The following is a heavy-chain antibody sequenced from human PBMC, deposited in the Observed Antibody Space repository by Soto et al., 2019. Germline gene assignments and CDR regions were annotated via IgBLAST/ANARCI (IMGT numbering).Heavy chain of an antibody. D-gene: IGHD1-26*01. CDR1: GFSITSFA. CDR2: ISASGGST. Sequence: PGGSLRLSCVASGFSITSFAMSWVRQAPGKGLEWASAISASGGSTYADSVKGRFTISRDNSKNTLYLQMNSLRVEDTAVYYCAKVLSSGGYSGALEYWGQGALVTVSS. V-gene: IGHV3-23*01. CDR3: AKVLSSGGYSGALEY. J-gene: IGHJ4*02.